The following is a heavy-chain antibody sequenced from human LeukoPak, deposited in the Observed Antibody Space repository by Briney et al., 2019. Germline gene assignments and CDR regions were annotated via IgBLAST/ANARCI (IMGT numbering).Heavy chain of an antibody. D-gene: IGHD1-26*01. CDR1: RFTFSNFA. CDR3: AKGANSDTRYYFDY. V-gene: IGHV3-30*04. CDR2: ISYDGGST. Sequence: GGSLRLSCAASRFTFSNFAMHWVRQAPGKGLEWVAVISYDGGSTYFADSVRGRFTISRDNSKNTLFLQMKSLRVEHTAIYYCAKGANSDTRYYFDYWGQGSLVTVSS. J-gene: IGHJ4*02.